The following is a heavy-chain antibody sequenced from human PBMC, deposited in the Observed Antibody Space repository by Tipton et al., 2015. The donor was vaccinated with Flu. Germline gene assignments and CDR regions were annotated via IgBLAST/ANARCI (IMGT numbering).Heavy chain of an antibody. CDR3: VRRDYSNYVSDPKSWFDP. CDR1: GGSFSGYY. Sequence: LRLSCAVNGGSFSGYYWSWIRQPPGKGLEWIGEINHGGSTHYKTSLKSRVTISIDTSKNQFSLKMKSVTAADKAVYYCVRRDYSNYVSDPKSWFDPWGQGTLVTVSS. V-gene: IGHV4-34*01. CDR2: INHGGST. D-gene: IGHD4-11*01. J-gene: IGHJ5*02.